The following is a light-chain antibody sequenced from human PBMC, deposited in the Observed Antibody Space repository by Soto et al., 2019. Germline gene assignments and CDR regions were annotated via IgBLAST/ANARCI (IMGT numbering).Light chain of an antibody. Sequence: QSVLTQPASVSRSPGQSITISGTGTSSDAGSYHYVSWFQQHPGKAPKLIIFEVSDRPLGVSTRFSGSKSGDTASLTISGLQADDEADYYCSSYTSGRDVYVFGGGTKVTGL. CDR3: SSYTSGRDVYV. J-gene: IGLJ1*01. CDR2: EVS. CDR1: SSDAGSYHY. V-gene: IGLV2-14*01.